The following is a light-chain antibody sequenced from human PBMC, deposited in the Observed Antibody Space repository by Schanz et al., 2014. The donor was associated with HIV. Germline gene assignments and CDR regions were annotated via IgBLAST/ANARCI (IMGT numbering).Light chain of an antibody. CDR1: QSVSSF. V-gene: IGKV3-11*01. J-gene: IGKJ4*01. CDR2: TAS. Sequence: DIVLTQSPATLSLSPGERATLSCRASQSVSSFLAWYQQKPGQAPRLLIYTASNRATGIPARFSGSGSGTDFTLTISNLEPEDFAVYYCQQRSTWPLTFGGGTKVGNK. CDR3: QQRSTWPLT.